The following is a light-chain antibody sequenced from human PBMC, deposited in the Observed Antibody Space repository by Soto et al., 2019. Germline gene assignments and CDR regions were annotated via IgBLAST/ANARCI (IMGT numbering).Light chain of an antibody. CDR2: RNN. V-gene: IGLV1-47*01. CDR3: AAWDDTLSVL. CDR1: SSNIETNY. J-gene: IGLJ2*01. Sequence: QPVLTQSPSASATPGQRVTISCSGSSSNIETNYVYWYQQLPGTAPKLLIYRNNQRPSGVPDRFSGSKSGTSASLAISGLRSEDEADYFCAAWDDTLSVLFGGGTKLTVL.